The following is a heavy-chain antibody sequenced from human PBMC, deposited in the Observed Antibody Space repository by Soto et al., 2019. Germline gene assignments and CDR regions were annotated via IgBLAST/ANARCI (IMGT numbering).Heavy chain of an antibody. CDR2: IIPIFGTA. CDR3: ARDRIAVAGFDY. CDR1: GGTFSSYA. J-gene: IGHJ4*02. Sequence: SVKVSCKASGGTFSSYAISWVRQAPGQGLECMGGIIPIFGTANYAQKFQGRVTITADESTSTAYMELSSLRSEDTAVYYCARDRIAVAGFDYWGQGTLVTVSS. V-gene: IGHV1-69*13. D-gene: IGHD6-19*01.